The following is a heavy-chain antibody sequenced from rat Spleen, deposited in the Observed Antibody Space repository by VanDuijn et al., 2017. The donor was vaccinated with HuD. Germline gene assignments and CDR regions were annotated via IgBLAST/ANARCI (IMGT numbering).Heavy chain of an antibody. Sequence: EVQLVESGGGLVQPGRSLKLSCAASGFTFSDYNMAWVRQAPKKGLEWVATISYDGSSTYYRDSVKGRFTISRDNAKSTLYLQMDSLRSEDTATYYCARGGRAFDYWGQGVMVTVSS. J-gene: IGHJ2*01. D-gene: IGHD4-1*01. V-gene: IGHV5-7*01. CDR1: GFTFSDYN. CDR3: ARGGRAFDY. CDR2: ISYDGSST.